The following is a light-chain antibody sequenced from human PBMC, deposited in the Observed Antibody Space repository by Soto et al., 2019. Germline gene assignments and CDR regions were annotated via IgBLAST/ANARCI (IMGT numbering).Light chain of an antibody. CDR2: EVS. CDR3: SSYTSSSTLDV. Sequence: LTQPASVSGSPGHSNTISCTGTSSDVGGYNYVSWCQQHPGKAPKLMIYEVSNRPSGVSNRFSGSKSGNTASLTISGLQAEDEADYYCSSYTSSSTLDVFGTGTKATVL. CDR1: SSDVGGYNY. J-gene: IGLJ1*01. V-gene: IGLV2-14*01.